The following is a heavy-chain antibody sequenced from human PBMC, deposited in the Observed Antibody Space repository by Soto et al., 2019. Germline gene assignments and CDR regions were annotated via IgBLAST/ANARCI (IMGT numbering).Heavy chain of an antibody. Sequence: SETLSLTFTVSGGSIISGDYYWSLIRQPPGEGLEWIVYIYYSGSTYYNPSLKSRVTISVDTSKNQFSLKLSSVTAADTAVYYCARDHAGYCSGGSCGGMDVWGQGTTVTVSS. V-gene: IGHV4-30-4*01. CDR1: GGSIISGDYY. J-gene: IGHJ6*02. CDR3: ARDHAGYCSGGSCGGMDV. CDR2: IYYSGST. D-gene: IGHD2-15*01.